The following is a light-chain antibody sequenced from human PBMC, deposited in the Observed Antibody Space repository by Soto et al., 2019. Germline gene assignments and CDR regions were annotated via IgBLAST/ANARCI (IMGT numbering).Light chain of an antibody. Sequence: AIRMTQSPSSLSASTGDRVTITCRASQGISSYLAWYQQKPGKAPKLLIYAASTLQSGVPSRFSGSGSGTDFTLTISCLQSADFATYYCQQYYSYLPLTFGGGTKVDI. CDR2: AAS. CDR3: QQYYSYLPLT. J-gene: IGKJ4*01. V-gene: IGKV1-8*01. CDR1: QGISSY.